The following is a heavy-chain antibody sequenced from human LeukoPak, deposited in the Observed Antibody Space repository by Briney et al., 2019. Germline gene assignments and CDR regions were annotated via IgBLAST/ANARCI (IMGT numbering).Heavy chain of an antibody. CDR3: ARHYGP. D-gene: IGHD3-10*01. Sequence: PGGSLRLSCEASGVTFSSYAMSWIRQPPGKGLEWIGSIYDSGSTYYNPSLKSRVTISVDTSKNQFSLKLNSVTAADTAVYYCARHYGPWGQGTLVTVSS. J-gene: IGHJ5*02. CDR1: GVTFSSYA. V-gene: IGHV4-39*01. CDR2: IYDSGST.